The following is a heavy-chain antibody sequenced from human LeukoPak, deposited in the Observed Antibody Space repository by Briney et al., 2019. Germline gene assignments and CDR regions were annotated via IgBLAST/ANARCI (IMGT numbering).Heavy chain of an antibody. Sequence: AGGSLRLSCAASGFTFSDYYMSWIRQAPGKGLEWVSYISSSTSYTNYADAVKGRFTISRDNAKNSLYLHMNSLRAEDTAVYYCAKEGATWNWFDPWGQGTLVTVSS. CDR1: GFTFSDYY. CDR2: ISSSTSYT. D-gene: IGHD1-26*01. V-gene: IGHV3-11*05. CDR3: AKEGATWNWFDP. J-gene: IGHJ5*02.